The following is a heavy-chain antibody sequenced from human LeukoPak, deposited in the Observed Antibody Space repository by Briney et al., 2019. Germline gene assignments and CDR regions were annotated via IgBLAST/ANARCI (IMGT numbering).Heavy chain of an antibody. V-gene: IGHV3-30*02. D-gene: IGHD3-9*01. CDR3: AKDRYDILTGYESPDY. Sequence: GGSLRLSCAASGFTFSSYGMHWVRRAPGKGLEWVAFIRYDGSNKYYADSVKGRFTISRDNSKNTLYLQMNSLRAEDTAVYYCAKDRYDILTGYESPDYWGQGTLVTVSS. J-gene: IGHJ4*02. CDR2: IRYDGSNK. CDR1: GFTFSSYG.